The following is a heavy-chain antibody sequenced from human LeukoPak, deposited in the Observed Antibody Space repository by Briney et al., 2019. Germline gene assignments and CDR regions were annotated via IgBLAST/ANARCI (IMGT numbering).Heavy chain of an antibody. CDR1: GFTFSSYG. D-gene: IGHD3-9*01. V-gene: IGHV3-30*03. Sequence: GGSLRLSCAASGFTFSSYGMHWVRQAPGKGLEWVAIISYDGNNKYYVDSVKGRFTISRDNSKNTLYQQMNSLRTEDTAVYYCARERSDWSFDYWGQGTWSPFPQ. CDR3: ARERSDWSFDY. CDR2: ISYDGNNK. J-gene: IGHJ4*02.